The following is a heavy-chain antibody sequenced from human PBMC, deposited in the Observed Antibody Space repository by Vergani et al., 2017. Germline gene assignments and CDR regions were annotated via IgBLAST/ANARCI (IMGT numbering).Heavy chain of an antibody. CDR1: GYTFGIYY. D-gene: IGHD4-23*01. V-gene: IGHV1-46*01. Sequence: QVQLVQSGTEVKKPGALVKLSCKASGYTFGIYYIHWVRQAPGQGLEWVGIIDPGSGGTNYAQKFQGRVTITRDTSTSTVYMELNSLRSEDTAIYYCAIDKGMVGTSWGDYFQHWGQGTLVTVSS. CDR3: AIDKGMVGTSWGDYFQH. CDR2: IDPGSGGT. J-gene: IGHJ1*01.